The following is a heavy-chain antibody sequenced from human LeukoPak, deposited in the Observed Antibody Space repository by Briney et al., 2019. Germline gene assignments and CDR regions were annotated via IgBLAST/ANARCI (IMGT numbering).Heavy chain of an antibody. V-gene: IGHV4-30-4*01. D-gene: IGHD5-24*01. CDR1: GGSISSGDYY. CDR3: ARGDGYNFFDY. Sequence: SETLSLTCTVSGGSISSGDYYWSWIRRPPGKGLEWIGYIYYSGSTYYNPSLKSRVTISVDTSKNQFSLKLSSVTAADTAVYYCARGDGYNFFDYWGQGTLVTVSS. CDR2: IYYSGST. J-gene: IGHJ4*02.